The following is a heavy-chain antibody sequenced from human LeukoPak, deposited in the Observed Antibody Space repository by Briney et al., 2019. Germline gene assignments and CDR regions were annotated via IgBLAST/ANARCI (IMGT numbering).Heavy chain of an antibody. J-gene: IGHJ4*02. Sequence: GASVKVSCKASGYTFTGYYMHWVRQAPGQGLEWMAIINPSGGSTSYAQKFQGRVTMTRDTSTSTVYMELSSLRSEDTAVYYCARAGDGGNPDYWGQGTLVTVSS. CDR2: INPSGGST. CDR3: ARAGDGGNPDY. V-gene: IGHV1-46*01. CDR1: GYTFTGYY. D-gene: IGHD4-23*01.